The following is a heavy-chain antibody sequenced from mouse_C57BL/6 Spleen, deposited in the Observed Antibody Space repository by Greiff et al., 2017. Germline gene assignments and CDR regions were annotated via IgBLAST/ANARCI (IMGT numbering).Heavy chain of an antibody. CDR2: IDPETGGT. J-gene: IGHJ4*01. CDR1: GYTFTDYE. V-gene: IGHV1-15*01. Sequence: VQLQQSGAELVRPGASVTLSCKASGYTFTDYEMHWVKQTPVHGLEWIGAIDPETGGTAYNQKFKGKAILTADKSSSTAYMELRSLTSEDSAVYYCAIKDYYGPMDYWGQGTSVTVSS. CDR3: AIKDYYGPMDY. D-gene: IGHD1-1*01.